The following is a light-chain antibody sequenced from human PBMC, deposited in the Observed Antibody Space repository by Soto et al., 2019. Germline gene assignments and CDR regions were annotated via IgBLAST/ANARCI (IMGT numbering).Light chain of an antibody. CDR2: DVN. J-gene: IGLJ1*01. V-gene: IGLV2-14*01. CDR1: SSDVGGYNY. CDR3: SSYTGSSTFV. Sequence: QSVLTQPASVSGSPGQSITISCTGTSSDVGGYNYVSWYQQLPGKAPKLMIYDVNNRPSGVSNRFSGSKSGNTASLTISGLQAGDEADYYCSSYTGSSTFVFGTGTKVTV.